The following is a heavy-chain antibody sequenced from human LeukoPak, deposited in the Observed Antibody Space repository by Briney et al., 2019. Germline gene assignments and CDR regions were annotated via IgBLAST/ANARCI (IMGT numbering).Heavy chain of an antibody. CDR1: GYTFTGYY. Sequence: GASVKVSCKASGYTFTGYYMHWVRQAPGQGLEWMGWINPNSGGTNYAQKFQGRVTMTRDTSISTAYMELSRLRSDDTAVYYCARGPVSYGFPTPPNDYWGQGTLVTVSS. J-gene: IGHJ4*02. CDR2: INPNSGGT. D-gene: IGHD5-18*01. V-gene: IGHV1-2*02. CDR3: ARGPVSYGFPTPPNDY.